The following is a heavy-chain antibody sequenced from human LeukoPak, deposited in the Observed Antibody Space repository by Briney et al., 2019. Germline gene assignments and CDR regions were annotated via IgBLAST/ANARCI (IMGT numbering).Heavy chain of an antibody. CDR1: GFTYSSHA. V-gene: IGHV3-23*01. J-gene: IGHJ4*02. CDR2: ISGSGGST. CDR3: AKRRDSSGYYYFDY. Sequence: GGSLRLSCAASGFTYSSHAMSWVRQAPGKGLEWVSAISGSGGSTYYAESVKGRFTISRDNSKNTLSLQMNSLRAEDTAVYYCAKRRDSSGYYYFDYWGQGNQVTVSP. D-gene: IGHD3-22*01.